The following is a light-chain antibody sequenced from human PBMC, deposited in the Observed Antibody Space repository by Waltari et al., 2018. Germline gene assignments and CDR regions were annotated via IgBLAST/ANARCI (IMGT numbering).Light chain of an antibody. CDR2: AAS. CDR3: QQYTDSLS. V-gene: IGKV3-20*01. J-gene: IGKJ4*01. Sequence: LPCGGSKSLSGRYLPWYQQKPGQAPRLLIYAASNRAPGIPDRFSGSGSRTDFTLTISSLEAEDSAVYYCQQYTDSLSFGGGTKVEIK. CDR1: KSLSGRY.